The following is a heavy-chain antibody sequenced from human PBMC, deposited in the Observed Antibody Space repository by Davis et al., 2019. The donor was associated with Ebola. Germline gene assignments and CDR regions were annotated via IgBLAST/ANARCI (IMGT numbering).Heavy chain of an antibody. D-gene: IGHD2-2*01. Sequence: MPSETLSLTCAVYGGSFSGYYWSWIRQPPGKGLEWIGEINHSGSTNYNPSLKSRVTISVDTSKNQFSLKLSSVTAADTAVYYCAKWPALGYCSSTSCSPGGMDVWGQGTTVTVSS. V-gene: IGHV4-34*01. J-gene: IGHJ6*02. CDR1: GGSFSGYY. CDR3: AKWPALGYCSSTSCSPGGMDV. CDR2: INHSGST.